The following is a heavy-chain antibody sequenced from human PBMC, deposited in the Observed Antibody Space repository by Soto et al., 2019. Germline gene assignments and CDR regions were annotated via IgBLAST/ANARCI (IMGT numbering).Heavy chain of an antibody. D-gene: IGHD3-16*01. V-gene: IGHV2-70*04. Sequence: SGPTLVNPTQTLTLTCTFSGFSLSTSGMRVSWIRQPPGKALEWLARIDWDDDKFYSTSLKTRLTISKDTSKNQVVLTMTNMDPVDTATSYCARHDPTLGWLDPWGQGTLVTVSS. CDR3: ARHDPTLGWLDP. CDR2: IDWDDDK. CDR1: GFSLSTSGMR. J-gene: IGHJ5*02.